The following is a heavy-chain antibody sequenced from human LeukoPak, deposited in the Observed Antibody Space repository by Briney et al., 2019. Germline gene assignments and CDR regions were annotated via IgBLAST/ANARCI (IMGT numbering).Heavy chain of an antibody. V-gene: IGHV3-23*01. D-gene: IGHD3-10*01. CDR1: GLPFGNYG. CDR3: APDVGGAMFHY. J-gene: IGHJ4*02. Sequence: GGSLRLSCAASGLPFGNYGMSWVRQAPGKGLEWVSTISGDAGNKHYPDSVKGRFTISRDNSKNTLHLQMNDLRVDDTAIYYCAPDVGGAMFHYGGQGPLVTVSS. CDR2: ISGDAGNK.